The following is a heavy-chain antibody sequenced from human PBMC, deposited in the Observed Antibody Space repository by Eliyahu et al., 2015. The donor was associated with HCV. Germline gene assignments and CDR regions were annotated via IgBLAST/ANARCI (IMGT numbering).Heavy chain of an antibody. CDR1: GGTFSSYX. D-gene: IGHD1-26*01. CDR2: IIPIFGTA. Sequence: QVQLVQSGAEVKKPGSSVKVSCKASGGTFSSYXISWVRQAPGQGLEWMGGIIPIFGTANYAQKFQGRVTITADESTSTAYMELSSLRSEDTAVYYCARNADVSPRVGAEGAFDIWGQGTMVTVSS. CDR3: ARNADVSPRVGAEGAFDI. J-gene: IGHJ3*02. V-gene: IGHV1-69*01.